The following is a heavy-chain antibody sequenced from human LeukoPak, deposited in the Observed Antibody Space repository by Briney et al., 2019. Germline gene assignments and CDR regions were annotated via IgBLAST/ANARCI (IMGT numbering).Heavy chain of an antibody. D-gene: IGHD5-24*01. CDR3: ASVEMATLLDY. Sequence: SVKVSCKASGGTFSSYAISWVRQAPGQGLEWTGRIIPILGIANYAQKFQGRVTITADKSTSTAYMELSSLRPEDTAVYYCASVEMATLLDYWGQGTLVTVSS. V-gene: IGHV1-69*04. J-gene: IGHJ4*02. CDR1: GGTFSSYA. CDR2: IIPILGIA.